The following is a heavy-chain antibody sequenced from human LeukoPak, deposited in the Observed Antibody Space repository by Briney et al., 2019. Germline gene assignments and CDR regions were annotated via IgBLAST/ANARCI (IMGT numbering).Heavy chain of an antibody. CDR3: TSGHRVRYYYDSSGYYHGDY. D-gene: IGHD3-22*01. V-gene: IGHV3-49*04. CDR2: IRSKAYGGTT. J-gene: IGHJ4*02. CDR1: GFTFGDYA. Sequence: GGSLRLSCTASGFTFGDYAMSWVRRAPGKGLEWVGFIRSKAYGGTTEYAAAVKGRFTISRDDSKSIAYLQMNSLKTEDTAVYYCTSGHRVRYYYDSSGYYHGDYWGQGTLVTVSS.